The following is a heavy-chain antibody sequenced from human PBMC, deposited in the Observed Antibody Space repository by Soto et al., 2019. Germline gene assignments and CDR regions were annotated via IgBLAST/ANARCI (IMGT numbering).Heavy chain of an antibody. CDR2: ISYDGSNK. CDR3: AKDRRYVIDAFDI. J-gene: IGHJ3*02. D-gene: IGHD1-1*01. CDR1: GFTFSSYG. V-gene: IGHV3-30*18. Sequence: GGSLRLSCAASGFTFSSYGMHWVRQAPGKGLEWVAVISYDGSNKYYADSVKGRFTISRDNSKNTLYLQMNSLRAEDTAVYYCAKDRRYVIDAFDIWGQGTMVTVSS.